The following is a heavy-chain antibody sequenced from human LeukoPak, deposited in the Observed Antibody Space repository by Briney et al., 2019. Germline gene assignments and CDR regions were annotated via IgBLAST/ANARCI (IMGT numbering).Heavy chain of an antibody. CDR1: GFSLTNYG. CDR3: WTELRSSGYYFDS. V-gene: IGHV3-21*01. CDR2: ISGSSAYM. D-gene: IGHD5-18*01. J-gene: IGHJ4*02. Sequence: GGSLRLSCEASGFSLTNYGMDWVRQAPGKGLEWVSSISGSSAYMYYADAVRGRVTISRDNGQNSLYLQMNSLRAEDTAVGYCWTELRSSGYYFDSWGQGNLVTVSS.